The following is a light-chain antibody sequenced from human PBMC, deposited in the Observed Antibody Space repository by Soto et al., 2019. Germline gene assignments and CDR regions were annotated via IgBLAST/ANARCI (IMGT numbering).Light chain of an antibody. CDR3: QAWDSSTHV. Sequence: SYELTQPPSVSVSPGQTASITCSGEKLGDKYACWYQQKPGQSPVLVIYQDSKRPSGIPERFSGSNSGNTATLTISGTQAMDEADYYCQAWDSSTHVFGTGTTLTVL. V-gene: IGLV3-1*01. CDR1: KLGDKY. J-gene: IGLJ1*01. CDR2: QDS.